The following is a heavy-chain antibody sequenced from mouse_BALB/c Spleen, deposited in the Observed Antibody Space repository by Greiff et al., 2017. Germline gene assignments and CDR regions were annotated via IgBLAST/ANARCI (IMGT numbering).Heavy chain of an antibody. D-gene: IGHD2-4*01. Sequence: EVQGVESGPGLVKPSQSLSLTCTVTGYSITSDYAWNWIRQFPGNKLEWMGYISYSGSTSYNPSLKSRISITRDTSKNQFFLQLNSVTTEDTATYYCAREIDYDVGFAYWGQGTLVTVSA. CDR3: AREIDYDVGFAY. CDR1: GYSITSDYA. V-gene: IGHV3-2*02. J-gene: IGHJ3*01. CDR2: ISYSGST.